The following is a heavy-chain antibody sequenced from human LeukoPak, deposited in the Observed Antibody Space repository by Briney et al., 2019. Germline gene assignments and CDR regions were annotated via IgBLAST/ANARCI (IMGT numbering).Heavy chain of an antibody. D-gene: IGHD3-3*01. CDR1: GGTFSSHA. CDR2: IIPIFGTA. Sequence: SVKVSCKASGGTFSSHAISWVRQAPGQGLEWMGGIIPIFGTANYAQKFQGRVTITTDESTSTAYMELSSLRSEDTAVYYCARGGITIFGMVSRYTYFDYWGQGTLVTVSS. V-gene: IGHV1-69*05. J-gene: IGHJ4*02. CDR3: ARGGITIFGMVSRYTYFDY.